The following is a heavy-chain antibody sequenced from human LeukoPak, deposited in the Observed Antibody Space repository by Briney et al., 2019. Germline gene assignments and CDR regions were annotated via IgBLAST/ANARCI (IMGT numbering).Heavy chain of an antibody. J-gene: IGHJ4*02. V-gene: IGHV4-4*07. CDR2: IYTSGST. CDR1: GGSISSYY. CDR3: ASSGRYSTFDF. Sequence: SETLSLTCTVSGGSISSYYWSWIRQPAGKGLEWIGRIYTSGSTNYNLSLKGRVTMSVATSKTQFSLQLRSVTAADTAVYYCASSGRYSTFDFWGQGTLVTVSS. D-gene: IGHD1-26*01.